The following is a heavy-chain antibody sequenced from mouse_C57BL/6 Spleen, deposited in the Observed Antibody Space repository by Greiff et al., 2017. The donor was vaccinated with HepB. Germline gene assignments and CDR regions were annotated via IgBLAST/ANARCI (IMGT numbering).Heavy chain of an antibody. CDR1: GFTFSDYG. J-gene: IGHJ4*01. CDR3: AREELGSSPYYYAMDY. Sequence: DVQLVESGGGLVKPGGSLKLSCAASGFTFSDYGMHWVRQAPEKGLEWVAYISSGSSTIYYADTVKGRFTISRDNAKNTLFLQMTSLRSEDTAMYYCAREELGSSPYYYAMDYWGQGTSVTVSS. D-gene: IGHD1-1*01. V-gene: IGHV5-17*01. CDR2: ISSGSSTI.